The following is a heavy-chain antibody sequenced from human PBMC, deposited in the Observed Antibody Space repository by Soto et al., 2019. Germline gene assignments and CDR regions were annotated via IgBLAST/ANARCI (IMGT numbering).Heavy chain of an antibody. V-gene: IGHV4-34*01. CDR1: GGSFRGYY. CDR2: INHSGST. CDR3: ARVGVVPAAPRLRWFDP. J-gene: IGHJ5*02. Sequence: QVQLQQWGAGLLKPSETLSLTCAVYGGSFRGYYWSWIRQPPGKGLEWIGEINHSGSTNYNPSLKSRVTISVDTSKNQFSLKLSSVTAADTAVYYCARVGVVPAAPRLRWFDPWGQGTLVTVSS. D-gene: IGHD2-2*01.